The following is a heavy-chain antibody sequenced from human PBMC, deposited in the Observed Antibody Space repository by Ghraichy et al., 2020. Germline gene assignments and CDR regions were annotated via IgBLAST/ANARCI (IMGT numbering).Heavy chain of an antibody. V-gene: IGHV3-21*01. CDR3: ARSPPNYDFWSGPMDGMDV. D-gene: IGHD3-3*01. J-gene: IGHJ6*02. CDR1: GFTFSSYS. Sequence: GGSLRLSCAASGFTFSSYSMNWVRQAPGKGLEWVSSISSSSSYIYYADSVKGRFTISRDNAKNSLYLQMNSLRAEDTAVYYCARSPPNYDFWSGPMDGMDVCGQGTTVTVSS. CDR2: ISSSSSYI.